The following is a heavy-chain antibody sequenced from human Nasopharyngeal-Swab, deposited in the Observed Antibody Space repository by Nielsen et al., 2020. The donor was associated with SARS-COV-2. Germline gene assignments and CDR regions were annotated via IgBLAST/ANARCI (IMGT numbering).Heavy chain of an antibody. D-gene: IGHD3-3*01. CDR3: AKDREYYDFWSGYSPLPIFDY. CDR2: IYSGGSST. J-gene: IGHJ4*02. CDR1: GFTFSSYA. Sequence: GGSLRLSCAASGFTFSSYAVSWVRQAPGKGLEWVSVIYSGGSSTYYADSVKGRFTISRDNSKNTLYLQMNSLRAEDTAIYYCAKDREYYDFWSGYSPLPIFDYWGQGTLVTVSS. V-gene: IGHV3-23*03.